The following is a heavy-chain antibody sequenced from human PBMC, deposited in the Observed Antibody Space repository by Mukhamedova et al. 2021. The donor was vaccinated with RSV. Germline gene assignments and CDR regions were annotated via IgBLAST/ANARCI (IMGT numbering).Heavy chain of an antibody. D-gene: IGHD5-24*01. V-gene: IGHV5-51*01. J-gene: IGHJ6*02. CDR3: ARDGYNLSGMDV. CDR2: IYPGDSDT. Sequence: VRQMPGKGLEWMGIIYPGDSDTRYSPSFQGQVTISADESTSTPYLQWSSLKASDTAIYYCARDGYNLSGMDVWGQGTTVTVSS.